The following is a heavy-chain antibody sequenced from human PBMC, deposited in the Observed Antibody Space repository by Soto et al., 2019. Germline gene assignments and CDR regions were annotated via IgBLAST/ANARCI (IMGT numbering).Heavy chain of an antibody. J-gene: IGHJ4*02. CDR3: ARDAEYSSVFDY. D-gene: IGHD6-6*01. V-gene: IGHV3-30-3*01. Sequence: QVHLVESGGGVVLPARSPRLSCVASGFIFNSYGFHWVRQAPGRGLEWVAAISYDGNDKNYADSVKGRFTISRDNSNNTLFLQMDSLKPEDTALSYCARDAEYSSVFDYWGQGSLVTVSS. CDR2: ISYDGNDK. CDR1: GFIFNSYG.